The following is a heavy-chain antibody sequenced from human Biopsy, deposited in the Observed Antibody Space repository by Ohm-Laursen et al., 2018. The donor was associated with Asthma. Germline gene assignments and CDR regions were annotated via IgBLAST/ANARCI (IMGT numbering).Heavy chain of an antibody. J-gene: IGHJ4*02. CDR2: NSGSGGST. Sequence: SLRLSCSASGFTFSSYAMSWVRQAPGKGLEWVSANSGSGGSTYYADSVKGRFTISRDNSKNTLYLQMNSLRAEDTAVYYCAKDKRYSGSYFDYWGQGTLVTVSS. D-gene: IGHD1-26*01. CDR1: GFTFSSYA. CDR3: AKDKRYSGSYFDY. V-gene: IGHV3-23*01.